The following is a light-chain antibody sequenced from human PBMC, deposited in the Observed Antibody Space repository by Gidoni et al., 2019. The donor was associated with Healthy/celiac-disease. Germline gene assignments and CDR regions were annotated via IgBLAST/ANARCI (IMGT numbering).Light chain of an antibody. CDR2: GAS. V-gene: IGKV3-20*01. J-gene: IGKJ2*01. CDR3: QQYGSSPMYT. Sequence: MGWTQSPGTLSLSTGERATRSCRASQSVSSSYLAWYQQKPGQAPRLLLYGASSRATGIPDRFSGSGSGTDFTLPISRLEPDDFSVYYCQQYGSSPMYTFGQGTKLEIK. CDR1: QSVSSSY.